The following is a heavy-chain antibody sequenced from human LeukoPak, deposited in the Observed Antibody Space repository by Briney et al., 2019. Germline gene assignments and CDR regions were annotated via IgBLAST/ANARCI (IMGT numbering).Heavy chain of an antibody. CDR2: IIPIFGTA. CDR3: ARDVRHRYCSSTSCYRGWFDP. V-gene: IGHV1-69*13. J-gene: IGHJ5*02. CDR1: GGTFSSYA. Sequence: ASVKVSCKASGGTFSSYAISWVRQAPGQGLEWMGGIIPIFGTANYAQKFQGRVTITADESTSTAYMELSSLRSEDTAVYYCARDVRHRYCSSTSCYRGWFDPWGRGTLVTVSS. D-gene: IGHD2-2*01.